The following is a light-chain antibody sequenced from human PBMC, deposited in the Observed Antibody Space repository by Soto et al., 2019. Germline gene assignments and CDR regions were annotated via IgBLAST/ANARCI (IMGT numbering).Light chain of an antibody. CDR2: SNN. CDR3: AAWDDILNGVV. V-gene: IGLV1-44*01. J-gene: IGLJ2*01. CDR1: SSNIGSNT. Sequence: QSVLTQPPSASGTPGQRVTISCSGSSSNIGSNTGNWYQQLQGTAPKLLIYSNNQRPSGVPDRFSGSKSGTSAALAISGLQSEDEADYYCAAWDDILNGVVFGGGTKLTVL.